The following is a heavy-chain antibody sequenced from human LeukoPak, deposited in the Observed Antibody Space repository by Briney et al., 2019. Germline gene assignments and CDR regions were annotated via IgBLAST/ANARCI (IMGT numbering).Heavy chain of an antibody. D-gene: IGHD3-22*01. V-gene: IGHV3-48*03. CDR1: GFTFSSYE. J-gene: IGHJ4*02. Sequence: GGSLRLSCAASGFTFSSYEMNWVRQAPGKGLEWVSYISSSGSTIYYADSVKGRFTISRDNAKNSLYLQMNSLRAEDTAVYYCASSFHYYDSSGYPGWGQGTLVTVSS. CDR2: ISSSGSTI. CDR3: ASSFHYYDSSGYPG.